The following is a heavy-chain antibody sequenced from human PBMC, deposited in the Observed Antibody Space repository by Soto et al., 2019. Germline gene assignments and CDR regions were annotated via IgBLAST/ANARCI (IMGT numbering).Heavy chain of an antibody. CDR3: ERAPTYCGGDCYPYHDQENNWFDP. CDR2: IDPSDSYT. J-gene: IGHJ5*02. D-gene: IGHD2-21*02. CDR1: GYSFTSYW. Sequence: GESLKISCKGSGYSFTSYWISWVRQMPGKGLEWMGRIDPSDSYTNYSPSFQGHVTSSADKSISTAYLQWSSLKASDTAMYYCERAPTYCGGDCYPYHDQENNWFDPWGQGTLVTVSS. V-gene: IGHV5-10-1*01.